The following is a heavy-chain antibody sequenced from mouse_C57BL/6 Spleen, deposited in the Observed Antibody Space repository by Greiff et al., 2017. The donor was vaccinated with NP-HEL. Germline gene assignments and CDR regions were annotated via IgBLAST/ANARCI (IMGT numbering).Heavy chain of an antibody. D-gene: IGHD2-4*01. J-gene: IGHJ2*01. Sequence: EVQGVESGGGLVKPGGSLKLSCAASGFTFSSYAMSWVRQTPEKRLEWVATISDGGSYTYYPDNVKGRFTISRDNAKNNLYLQMSHLKSEDTAMYYCARDNDYDDGLYYFDYWGQGTTLTVSS. CDR3: ARDNDYDDGLYYFDY. V-gene: IGHV5-4*01. CDR2: ISDGGSYT. CDR1: GFTFSSYA.